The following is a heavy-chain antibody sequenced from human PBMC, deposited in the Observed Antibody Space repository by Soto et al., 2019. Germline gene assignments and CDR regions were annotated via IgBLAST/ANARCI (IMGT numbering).Heavy chain of an antibody. D-gene: IGHD6-6*01. CDR3: ASAYSSSFYYYYGMDV. J-gene: IGHJ6*02. V-gene: IGHV3-53*01. Sequence: GGSLRLSCAASGFTVSSNYMSWVRQAPGKGLEWVSVIYSGGSTYYADSVKGRFTISRDNSKNTLYLQMNSLRAEDTAVYYCASAYSSSFYYYYGMDVWGQGTTVTVSS. CDR2: IYSGGST. CDR1: GFTVSSNY.